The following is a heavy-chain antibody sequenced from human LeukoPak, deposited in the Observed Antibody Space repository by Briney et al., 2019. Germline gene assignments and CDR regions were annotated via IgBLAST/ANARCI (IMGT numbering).Heavy chain of an antibody. Sequence: SETLSLTCTVSGGSISSYYWSWIRRPAGKGLEWIGRIYTSGSTNYNASLKSRVSMSVDTSKNQFSLKLSSVTAADTAVFYCARENRGSNREFDNWGQETLVTVSS. D-gene: IGHD1-26*01. CDR1: GGSISSYY. J-gene: IGHJ4*02. V-gene: IGHV4-4*07. CDR2: IYTSGST. CDR3: ARENRGSNREFDN.